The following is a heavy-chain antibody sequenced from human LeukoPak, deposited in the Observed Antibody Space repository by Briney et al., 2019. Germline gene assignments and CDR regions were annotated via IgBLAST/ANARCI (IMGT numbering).Heavy chain of an antibody. V-gene: IGHV2-5*08. Sequence: TLSLTCTVSGGSISSYYWTWIRQPPGKALEWLALIYWDDDKRYSPSLKSRLTITKDTSKNQVVLTMTNMDPVDTATYYCAHSWGSGSYYRDYWGQGTLVTVSS. J-gene: IGHJ4*02. CDR1: GGSISSYYWT. D-gene: IGHD3-10*01. CDR2: IYWDDDK. CDR3: AHSWGSGSYYRDY.